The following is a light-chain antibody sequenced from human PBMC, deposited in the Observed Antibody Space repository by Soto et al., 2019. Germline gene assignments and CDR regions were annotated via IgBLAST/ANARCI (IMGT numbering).Light chain of an antibody. Sequence: EIVLTQSPATLSLSPGERATLSCRASQSVSSYLAWYQQKPGQAPRLLIHDASNRATGIPARFSGSGSGTDFTLTISSLEPEDFAVYYCQQRSNWPRVYTFGQGTKLEIK. J-gene: IGKJ2*01. CDR2: DAS. V-gene: IGKV3-11*01. CDR1: QSVSSY. CDR3: QQRSNWPRVYT.